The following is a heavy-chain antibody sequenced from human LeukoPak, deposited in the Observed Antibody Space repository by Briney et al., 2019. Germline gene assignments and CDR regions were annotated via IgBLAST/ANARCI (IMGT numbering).Heavy chain of an antibody. CDR1: GGTFSSYA. CDR3: ARGSVAGTFYDY. CDR2: IIPIFGTA. Sequence: SVKVSCKASGGTFSSYAISWVRQAPGQGLEWMGRIIPIFGTANYAQKFQGRVTITTGESTSTAYMELSSLRSEDTAVYYCARGSVAGTFYDYWGQGTLVTVSS. D-gene: IGHD6-19*01. J-gene: IGHJ4*02. V-gene: IGHV1-69*05.